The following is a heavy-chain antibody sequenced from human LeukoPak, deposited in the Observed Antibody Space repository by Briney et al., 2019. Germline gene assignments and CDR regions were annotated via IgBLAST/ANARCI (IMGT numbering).Heavy chain of an antibody. V-gene: IGHV3-23*01. CDR1: GFAFSRYA. Sequence: PGGSLRLSCAASGFAFSRYAMSWVRQAPGNGLEWVSAISGSGGSTYYADSVKGRFTISRDNSKNTLYLQMNSLRAEDTAVYYCAKDVLEYSNYPSDYWGQGTLVTVSS. CDR3: AKDVLEYSNYPSDY. J-gene: IGHJ4*02. D-gene: IGHD4-11*01. CDR2: ISGSGGST.